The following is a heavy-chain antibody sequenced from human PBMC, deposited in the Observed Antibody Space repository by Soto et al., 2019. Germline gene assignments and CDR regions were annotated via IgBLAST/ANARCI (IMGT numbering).Heavy chain of an antibody. J-gene: IGHJ4*02. CDR2: IKSKIDGGTT. V-gene: IGHV3-15*01. Sequence: EVQLVESGGGLVKPGGSLRVSCAASGITFSNAWMTWVRQAPGKGLEWVGRIKSKIDGGTTDYGVPVKGRFTISRDDSKNTLYLQMNSLKTEDTAVYYSTTGRYSSSLYFDSWGQGTQVTVSS. CDR1: GITFSNAW. CDR3: TTGRYSSSLYFDS. D-gene: IGHD6-6*01.